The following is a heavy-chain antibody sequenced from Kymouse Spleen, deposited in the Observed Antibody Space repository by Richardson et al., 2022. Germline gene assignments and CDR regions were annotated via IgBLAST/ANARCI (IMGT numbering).Heavy chain of an antibody. CDR1: GFTFSSYS. Sequence: EVQLVESGGGLVQPGGSLRLSCAASGFTFSSYSMNWVRQAPGKGLEWVSYISSSSSTIYYADSVKGRFTISRDNAKNSLYLQMNSLRDEDTAVYYCARDRGYDYTTYYYGMDVWGQGTTVTVSS. CDR3: ARDRGYDYTTYYYGMDV. CDR2: ISSSSSTI. V-gene: IGHV3-48*02. J-gene: IGHJ6*02. D-gene: IGHD4-11,IGHD4-11*01.